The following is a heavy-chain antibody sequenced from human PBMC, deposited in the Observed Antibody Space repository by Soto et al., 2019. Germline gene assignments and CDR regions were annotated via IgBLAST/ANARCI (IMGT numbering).Heavy chain of an antibody. CDR2: ISSSSSYI. Sequence: GGSLRLSCAASGFTFSSYSMNWVRQAPGKGLEWVSSISSSSSYIYYADSVKGRFTISRDNAKNSLYLQMNSLRAEDTAVYYCTINGYNAGAFDIRGQGTMVTLS. CDR1: GFTFSSYS. V-gene: IGHV3-21*04. J-gene: IGHJ3*02. CDR3: TINGYNAGAFDI. D-gene: IGHD5-12*01.